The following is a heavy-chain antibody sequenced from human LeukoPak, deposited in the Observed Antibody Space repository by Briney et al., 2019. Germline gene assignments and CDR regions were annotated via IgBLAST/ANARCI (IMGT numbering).Heavy chain of an antibody. J-gene: IGHJ4*02. V-gene: IGHV4-31*03. CDR1: GGSISSGGYY. CDR2: IYYSGST. Sequence: PSGTLSLTCTVSGGSISSGGYYWSWIRQHPGKGLEWIGYIYYSGSTYYNPSLKSRVTISVDTSKNQFSLKLSSVTAADTAVYYCARRASDTAMVLFDYWGQGTLVTVSS. CDR3: ARRASDTAMVLFDY. D-gene: IGHD5-18*01.